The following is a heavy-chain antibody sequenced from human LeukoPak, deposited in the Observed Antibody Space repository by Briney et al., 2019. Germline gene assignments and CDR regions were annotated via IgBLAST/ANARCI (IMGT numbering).Heavy chain of an antibody. J-gene: IGHJ4*02. D-gene: IGHD3-10*01. CDR2: IRNKASGGTT. CDR1: GFTFSSYA. CDR3: TRTYYYGSGSQEDY. V-gene: IGHV3-49*03. Sequence: GGSLRLSCAASGFTFSSYAMSWFRQAPGKGLEWVGFIRNKASGGTTEYAASVKGRFTISRDDSKSIAYLQMNSLKTEDTAVYYCTRTYYYGSGSQEDYWGQGTLVTVSS.